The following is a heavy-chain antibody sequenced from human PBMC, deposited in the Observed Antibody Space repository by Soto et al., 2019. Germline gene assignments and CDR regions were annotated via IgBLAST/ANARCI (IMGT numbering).Heavy chain of an antibody. CDR1: GLTFSSFA. D-gene: IGHD4-4*01. CDR3: AKATVTTSYFYGMDV. CDR2: ITGSGSSA. Sequence: EVQLLESGGGLVQPGGSLRLSCAASGLTFSSFAMNWVRQAPGKGLEWVSAITGSGSSAYFADAVKGRFTISRDNSKKTLYLQMNSLRVEDSGVYFCAKATVTTSYFYGMDVGGQGPTVIVSS. J-gene: IGHJ6*02. V-gene: IGHV3-23*01.